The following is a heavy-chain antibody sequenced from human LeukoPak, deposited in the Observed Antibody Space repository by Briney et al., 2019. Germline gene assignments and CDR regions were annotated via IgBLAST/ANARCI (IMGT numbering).Heavy chain of an antibody. D-gene: IGHD1-26*01. Sequence: PGGSLRLSCAISGFTVSGNYMNWVRQAPGEGLEWVSVLYSGGTTSYADSVKGRFTISRDNSKNTLYLEMNSLRAEDTAVYYCARGRWEPGGGVDYWGQGTLVTVSS. V-gene: IGHV3-66*01. CDR1: GFTVSGNY. J-gene: IGHJ4*02. CDR3: ARGRWEPGGGVDY. CDR2: LYSGGTT.